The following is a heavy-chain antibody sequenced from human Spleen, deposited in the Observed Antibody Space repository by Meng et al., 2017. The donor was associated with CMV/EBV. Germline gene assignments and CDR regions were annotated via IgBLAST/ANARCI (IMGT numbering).Heavy chain of an antibody. Sequence: SGDSVSSNSAAWNWIRQSPSRGLEWLGRTYYRSKWYNDCAVSVKSRITINPDTSKNQFSLQLNSVTPEDTAVYYCACVRWNYVGFDPWGQGTLVTVSS. J-gene: IGHJ5*02. V-gene: IGHV6-1*01. CDR3: ACVRWNYVGFDP. D-gene: IGHD1-7*01. CDR1: GDSVSSNSAA. CDR2: TYYRSKWYN.